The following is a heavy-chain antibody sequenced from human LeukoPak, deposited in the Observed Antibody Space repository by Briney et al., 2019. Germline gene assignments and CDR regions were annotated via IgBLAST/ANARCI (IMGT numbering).Heavy chain of an antibody. D-gene: IGHD2-15*01. V-gene: IGHV1-18*01. CDR2: ISAYNGNT. J-gene: IGHJ4*02. CDR3: ARGYCSGGSCYFDY. Sequence: ASVKVSSTPSGYTFTIYGISWVRQAPGQGLGRMGWISAYNGNTNYAQKLQGRVTMTTDTSTSTAYMELRSLRSDDTAVYYCARGYCSGGSCYFDYWGQGTLVTVSS. CDR1: GYTFTIYG.